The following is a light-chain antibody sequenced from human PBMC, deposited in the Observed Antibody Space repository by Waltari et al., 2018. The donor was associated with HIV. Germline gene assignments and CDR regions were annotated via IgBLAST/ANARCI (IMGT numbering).Light chain of an antibody. CDR3: QQYYSYPRT. V-gene: IGKV1-8*01. CDR2: AAS. Sequence: AIRMTQSPSSFSASTGDRVTITCRASQGISRYLAWYQQKPGKAPKLLIYAASTLQSGVPSRFSGSGSGTDFTLTISCLQSEDFATYYCQQYYSYPRTLGQGTKVEIK. J-gene: IGKJ1*01. CDR1: QGISRY.